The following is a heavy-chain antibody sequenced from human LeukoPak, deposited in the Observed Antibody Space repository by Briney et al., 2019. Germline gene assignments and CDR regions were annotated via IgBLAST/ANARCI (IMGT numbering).Heavy chain of an antibody. CDR1: GYTFTGYY. D-gene: IGHD4-17*01. CDR3: AREGSLGYGAYVTILRYFDY. Sequence: ASVKLSCTASGYTFTGYYMHWVRQAPGQGLEWMGWINTNSSGTNYAQTFQGRVTMTRDTTISTAYMQLSRLRSDDTAVYYCAREGSLGYGAYVTILRYFDYWGQGTLVTVSS. V-gene: IGHV1-2*02. CDR2: INTNSSGT. J-gene: IGHJ4*02.